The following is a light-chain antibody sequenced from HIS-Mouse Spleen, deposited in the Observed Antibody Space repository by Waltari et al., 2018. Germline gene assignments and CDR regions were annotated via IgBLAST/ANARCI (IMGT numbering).Light chain of an antibody. CDR3: CSYAASSTLV. V-gene: IGLV2-23*01. CDR1: SSDVGSYNL. J-gene: IGLJ3*02. Sequence: QSALTQPASVSGSPGQSITISCTGTSSDVGSYNLVSWYQQHPGKAPKLMIYEGSKRTSGVSIRFAGSTSGNTASLTISGRQAEAEADYYCCSYAASSTLVFGEGTKLTVL. CDR2: EGS.